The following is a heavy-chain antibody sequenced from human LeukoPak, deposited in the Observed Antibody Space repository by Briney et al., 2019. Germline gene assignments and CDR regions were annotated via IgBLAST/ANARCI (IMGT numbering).Heavy chain of an antibody. Sequence: ASVKVSCKASGYTFTGYYMHWVRQAPGQGLEWMGWINPNSGGTNYAQKFQGRVTMTRDTSISTAYMELSRLRSDDTAVYYCARDRNGLDDHGYLDAFDIWGQGTMVTVSS. CDR2: INPNSGGT. CDR3: ARDRNGLDDHGYLDAFDI. V-gene: IGHV1-2*02. CDR1: GYTFTGYY. D-gene: IGHD6-25*01. J-gene: IGHJ3*02.